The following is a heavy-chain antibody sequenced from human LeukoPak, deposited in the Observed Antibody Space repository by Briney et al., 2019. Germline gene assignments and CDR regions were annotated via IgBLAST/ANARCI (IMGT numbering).Heavy chain of an antibody. CDR1: GYTLTELS. J-gene: IGHJ6*03. CDR2: FDPEDGET. D-gene: IGHD6-6*01. CDR3: ARGPSRLPYSSSYYYMDV. V-gene: IGHV1-24*01. Sequence: ASVKVSCKVSGYTLTELSMHWVRQAPGKGLEWMGGFDPEDGETIYAQKFQGRVTITTDESTSTAYMELSSLRSEDTAVYYCARGPSRLPYSSSYYYMDVWGKGTTVTVSS.